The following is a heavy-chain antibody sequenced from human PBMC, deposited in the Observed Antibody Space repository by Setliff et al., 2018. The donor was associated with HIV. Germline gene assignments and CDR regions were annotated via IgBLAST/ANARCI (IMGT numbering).Heavy chain of an antibody. Sequence: SETLSLTCSVSGGSIDNNKYYWTWIRQPPGKGLEWAGSIYHTGRTYYNRSLESRLTISIDTSKNQFSLKLTSVTAADTAMYYCASRIYYYDESRVLREEGFVPWGQGTLVTVSS. CDR3: ASRIYYYDESRVLREEGFVP. CDR1: GGSIDNNKYY. CDR2: IYHTGRT. J-gene: IGHJ5*02. V-gene: IGHV4-39*01. D-gene: IGHD3-22*01.